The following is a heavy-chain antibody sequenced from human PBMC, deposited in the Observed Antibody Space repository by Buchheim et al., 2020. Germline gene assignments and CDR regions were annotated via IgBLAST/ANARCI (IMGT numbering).Heavy chain of an antibody. J-gene: IGHJ4*02. Sequence: EVQLLESGGGLVKPGGSLRLSCSASGFTFSLYAMTWVRQAPGKGLEWVSAISASGGSTYYADYVKGRFTITRDSSRKTLYLQMNSLRAEDTAIYYCAKGPRYSYGPLDYWGQGTL. CDR2: ISASGGST. D-gene: IGHD5-18*01. CDR1: GFTFSLYA. CDR3: AKGPRYSYGPLDY. V-gene: IGHV3-23*01.